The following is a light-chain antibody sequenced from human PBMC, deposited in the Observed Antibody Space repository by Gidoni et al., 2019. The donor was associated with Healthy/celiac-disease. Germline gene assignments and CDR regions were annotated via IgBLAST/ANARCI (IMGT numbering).Light chain of an antibody. V-gene: IGKV3-20*01. CDR3: QQYGSSP. CDR2: GAS. Sequence: DIVLTHSPGTLSLSPGERATLSCRASQSVSSSYLAWYQQKPGQAPRLLIYGASSRATGIPDRFSGSGSGTDFTLTISRLEPEDFAVYYCQQYGSSPFGQGTKVEIK. CDR1: QSVSSSY. J-gene: IGKJ1*01.